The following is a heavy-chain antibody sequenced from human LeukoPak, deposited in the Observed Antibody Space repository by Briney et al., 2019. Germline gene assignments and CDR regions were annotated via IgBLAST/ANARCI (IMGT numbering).Heavy chain of an antibody. D-gene: IGHD1-26*01. J-gene: IGHJ4*02. CDR3: AKDQWSFSYFDY. Sequence: GGSLRLSCAASGFTVSSNYMSWVRQAPAKGLEWVSVIYSGGSTYYAYYVKGRFTVSRDDSKNTLYLQMNSLRAGDRAVYYCAKDQWSFSYFDYWGQGTLVTVPS. V-gene: IGHV3-53*01. CDR1: GFTVSSNY. CDR2: IYSGGST.